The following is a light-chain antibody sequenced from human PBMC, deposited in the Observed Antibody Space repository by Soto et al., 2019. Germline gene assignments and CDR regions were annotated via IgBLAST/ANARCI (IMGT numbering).Light chain of an antibody. J-gene: IGLJ2*01. V-gene: IGLV2-14*02. CDR1: SSDVGSYNL. CDR2: DVS. Sequence: QSALTQPASVSGSPGQSITISCTGTSSDVGSYNLVSWYQQHPGKAPKLMIYDVSNRPSGVSNRFSGSKSGNTASLTISGLQAEDEADYYCSSYTSSSPVVFGGGTQLTVL. CDR3: SSYTSSSPVV.